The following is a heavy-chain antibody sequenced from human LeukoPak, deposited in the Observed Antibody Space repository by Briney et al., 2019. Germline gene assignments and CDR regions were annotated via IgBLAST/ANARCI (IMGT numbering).Heavy chain of an antibody. CDR3: ARGRTGYSSSWVFDP. Sequence: SETLSLTCAVYGVSFSGYYWSWIRQPPGKGLEWLGEINHSGSTNYNPSLKSRVTISVDTSKNQFSLKLSSVTSADTAVYYCARGRTGYSSSWVFDPWGQGTLVTVSS. D-gene: IGHD6-13*01. CDR2: INHSGST. CDR1: GVSFSGYY. J-gene: IGHJ5*02. V-gene: IGHV4-34*01.